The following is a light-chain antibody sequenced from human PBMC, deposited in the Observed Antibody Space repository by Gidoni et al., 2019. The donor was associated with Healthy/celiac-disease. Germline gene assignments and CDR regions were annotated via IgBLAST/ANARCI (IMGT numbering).Light chain of an antibody. CDR1: QNISSY. CDR3: QQGYSTPRT. J-gene: IGKJ1*01. CDR2: AAS. V-gene: IGKV1-39*01. Sequence: DIQMTQSPSSLSASVGDRVTITCRASQNISSYLNWYQQKPGKAPKLLIYAASSLQSGVPSRFSGSGSGTDFTLTISSLQPEDVATYYCQQGYSTPRTFGQGTKVEIK.